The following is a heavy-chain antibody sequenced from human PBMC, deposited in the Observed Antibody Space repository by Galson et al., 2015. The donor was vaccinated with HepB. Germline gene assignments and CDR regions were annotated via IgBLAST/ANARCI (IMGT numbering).Heavy chain of an antibody. CDR3: ASPGLQFDFYYGLAV. CDR1: GFTVSSNY. Sequence: SLRLSCAVSGFTVSSNYMNWVRQAPGKGLDWVSVLYSSGSTSFADSVKGRFTISRDNSKNTFYLQMNSLRAEDTAVYYCASPGLQFDFYYGLAVGGQGTTVTVSS. V-gene: IGHV3-66*01. CDR2: LYSSGST. J-gene: IGHJ6*02. D-gene: IGHD5-24*01.